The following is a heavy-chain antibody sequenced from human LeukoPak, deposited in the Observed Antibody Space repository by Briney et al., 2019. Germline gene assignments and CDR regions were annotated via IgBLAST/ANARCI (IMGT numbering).Heavy chain of an antibody. Sequence: NPSETLSLTCTVSGDSISTYNYFWGWIRQPPGKGLEWIGSIYYSGNTYYSPSLKSRVTISADTSKNQFSLKVTSVTAADTAVYYCARASGGYYRDFDYWGQGTLVTVSS. CDR1: GDSISTYNYF. D-gene: IGHD3-22*01. J-gene: IGHJ4*02. CDR2: IYYSGNT. V-gene: IGHV4-39*01. CDR3: ARASGGYYRDFDY.